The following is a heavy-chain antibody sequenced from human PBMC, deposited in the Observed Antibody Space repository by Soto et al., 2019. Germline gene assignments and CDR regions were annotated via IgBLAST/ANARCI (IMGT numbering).Heavy chain of an antibody. V-gene: IGHV4-4*07. CDR1: GGSISSSY. J-gene: IGHJ4*02. CDR2: IYTSGST. D-gene: IGHD5-12*01. Sequence: SETLSLTCTVSGGSISSSYWSWIRQPAGKGLEWIGRIYTSGSTNYNPSLKSRVTMSVDTSKNQFSLQLSSLRSEDTAVCYCARATRSGSPHFDHWGQGTLVTVSS. CDR3: ARATRSGSPHFDH.